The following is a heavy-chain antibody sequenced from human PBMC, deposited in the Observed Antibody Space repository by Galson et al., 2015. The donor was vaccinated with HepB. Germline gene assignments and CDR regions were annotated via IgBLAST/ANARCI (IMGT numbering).Heavy chain of an antibody. CDR1: GNSFTTYW. CDR3: ARPHRPNSRYCISTSCYKSYSYYMDV. Sequence: QSGAEVKKSGESLKISCKGSGNSFTTYWIGWVRQMPGKGLEWMGIIYPGDSETRYSPSFQGQVTISADKSINTAYLQWSSLKASDSAMYFCARPHRPNSRYCISTSCYKSYSYYMDVWGKGTTVTVSS. J-gene: IGHJ6*03. CDR2: IYPGDSET. V-gene: IGHV5-51*03. D-gene: IGHD2-2*02.